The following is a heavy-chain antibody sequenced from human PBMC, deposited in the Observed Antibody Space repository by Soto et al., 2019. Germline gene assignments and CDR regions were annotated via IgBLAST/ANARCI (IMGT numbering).Heavy chain of an antibody. Sequence: ASVKVCCKASCYTFSSYGINCVLQAPGQGLEWMGWINPYNGHTNHAQEFQDRVNMTTDTSTTTAYMELRGLRSDDTAVYYCARARRWVLTGYWEFDYWGQGSLVPVSS. CDR3: ARARRWVLTGYWEFDY. CDR2: INPYNGHT. J-gene: IGHJ4*02. CDR1: CYTFSSYG. V-gene: IGHV1-18*04. D-gene: IGHD3-9*01.